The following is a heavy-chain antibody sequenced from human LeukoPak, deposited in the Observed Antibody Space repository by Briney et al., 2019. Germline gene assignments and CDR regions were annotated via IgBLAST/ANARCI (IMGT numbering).Heavy chain of an antibody. J-gene: IGHJ6*02. V-gene: IGHV3-21*01. CDR1: GFTFSSYS. CDR3: ARDLSRSVVVVAATGYYYGMDV. D-gene: IGHD2-15*01. Sequence: GGSLRLSCAASGFTFSSYSMNLVRRAPGKGLEWVSSISSSSYIYYADSVKGRFTISRDNAKNSLYLQMNSLRAEDTAVYYCARDLSRSVVVVAATGYYYGMDVWGQGTTVTVSS. CDR2: ISSSSYI.